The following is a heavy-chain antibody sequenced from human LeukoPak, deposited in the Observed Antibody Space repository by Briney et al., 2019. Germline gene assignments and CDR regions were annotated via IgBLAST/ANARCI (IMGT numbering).Heavy chain of an antibody. V-gene: IGHV4-34*01. CDR1: GGSLSGYY. J-gene: IGHJ3*02. D-gene: IGHD6-13*01. CDR3: ARTEAAAGYADAFDI. Sequence: SETLSLTCAVYGGSLSGYYFSWIRQPPGKGLEWIGEINHRGSTNYNPSLKSRVTMSIDTSKNQFSLKLSSVTAADTAVYYCARTEAAAGYADAFDIWGQGTMVTVSS. CDR2: INHRGST.